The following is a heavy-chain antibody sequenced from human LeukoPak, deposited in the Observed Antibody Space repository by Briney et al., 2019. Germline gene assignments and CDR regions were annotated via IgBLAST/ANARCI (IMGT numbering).Heavy chain of an antibody. CDR3: AKRNHFDY. V-gene: IGHV3-7*03. Sequence: GGSLRLSCAASGFTFSSHWMDWVRQAPGKGLEWVANIKQDGSESYYLDSVKGRFTISRDNAKSSLYLQMNSLRAEDTAVYYCAKRNHFDYWGQGTLVTVSS. CDR2: IKQDGSES. J-gene: IGHJ4*02. CDR1: GFTFSSHW. D-gene: IGHD1-14*01.